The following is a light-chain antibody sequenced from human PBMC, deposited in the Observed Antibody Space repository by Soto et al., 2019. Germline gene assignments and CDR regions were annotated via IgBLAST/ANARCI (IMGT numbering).Light chain of an antibody. CDR2: RAS. CDR1: HIISTY. J-gene: IGKJ1*01. Sequence: DIHMTQSPSSLSASVGYIFTISCRASHIISTYLNWYQQKPGTAPRLLISRASSVKSGVPPRFSGSGSGRDFTLTISSLSPADIANYFCQQSYTSHPWTFGPGTKVDIK. CDR3: QQSYTSHPWT. V-gene: IGKV1-39*01.